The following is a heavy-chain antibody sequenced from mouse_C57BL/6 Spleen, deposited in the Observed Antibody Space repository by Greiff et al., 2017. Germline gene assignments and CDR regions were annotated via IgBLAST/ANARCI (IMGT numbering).Heavy chain of an antibody. Sequence: QVQLQQPGAELVRPGTSVKLSCKASGYTFTSYWMHWVKQRPGQGLEWIGVIDPSDSYTNYNQKFKGKATLTVDTSSSTAYMQLSSLTSEDSAVYYCVYDGSSWDYWGQGTTLTVSS. CDR1: GYTFTSYW. CDR3: VYDGSSWDY. J-gene: IGHJ2*01. D-gene: IGHD1-1*01. CDR2: IDPSDSYT. V-gene: IGHV1-59*01.